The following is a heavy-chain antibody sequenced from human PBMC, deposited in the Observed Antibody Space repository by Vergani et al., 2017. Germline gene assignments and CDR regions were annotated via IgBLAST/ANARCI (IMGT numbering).Heavy chain of an antibody. D-gene: IGHD3-3*01. Sequence: LEESGGGSVKPGGSLRLSCAASGFTFDDYAMHWVRQAPGKGLEWVSGISWNSGSIGYADSVKGRFTISRDNAKNSLYLQMNSLRAEDTALYYCAKDHYDFWSGYPNLSPFDLWGRGTLVTVSS. V-gene: IGHV3-9*01. J-gene: IGHJ2*01. CDR3: AKDHYDFWSGYPNLSPFDL. CDR1: GFTFDDYA. CDR2: ISWNSGSI.